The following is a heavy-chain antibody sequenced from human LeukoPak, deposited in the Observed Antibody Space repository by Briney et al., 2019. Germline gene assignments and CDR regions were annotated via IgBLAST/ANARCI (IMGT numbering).Heavy chain of an antibody. CDR1: GGSLSIYY. J-gene: IGHJ3*02. CDR2: IYYSGRH. D-gene: IGHD3-10*01. Sequence: SETLSLTCTVSGGSLSIYYWSWIRQPPGGGLEWIGYIYYSGRHNFNPSLKSRVTISVDTSKNQFSLKLSSVTAADTAVYYCASGGFGELFPSHHDAFDIWGQGTMVTVSS. CDR3: ASGGFGELFPSHHDAFDI. V-gene: IGHV4-59*01.